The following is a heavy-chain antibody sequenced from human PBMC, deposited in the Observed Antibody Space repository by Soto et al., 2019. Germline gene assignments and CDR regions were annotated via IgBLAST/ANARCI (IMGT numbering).Heavy chain of an antibody. CDR1: GGSISSGDYY. J-gene: IGHJ5*02. CDR3: ARVRGRLLRFDP. CDR2: IYYSGSA. V-gene: IGHV4-30-4*01. Sequence: SETLSLTCTVSGGSISSGDYYWSWIRQPPGKGLEWIGYIYYSGSANYNPSLKSRVTISVDTSKNQFSLKLSSVTAADTAVYYCARVRGRLLRFDPWGQGTLVTVS. D-gene: IGHD2-15*01.